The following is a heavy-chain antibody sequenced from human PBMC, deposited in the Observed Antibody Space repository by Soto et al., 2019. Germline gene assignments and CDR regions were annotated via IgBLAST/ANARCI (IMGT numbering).Heavy chain of an antibody. D-gene: IGHD2-2*01. J-gene: IGHJ6*03. V-gene: IGHV1-2*04. Sequence: QVQLVQSGAEVKKPGASVKVSCKASGYTFTGYYMHWVRQAPGQGLEWMGWINPNSGGTNYAQKFQGWVTMTRDTSISTAYMELSRLRSDDTAVYYCARGGIVVVPANYMDVWGKGTTVTVSS. CDR3: ARGGIVVVPANYMDV. CDR2: INPNSGGT. CDR1: GYTFTGYY.